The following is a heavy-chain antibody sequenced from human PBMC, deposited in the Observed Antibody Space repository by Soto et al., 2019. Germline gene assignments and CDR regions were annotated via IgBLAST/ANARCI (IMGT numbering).Heavy chain of an antibody. CDR3: ARGGYYDNTWGKLSHYGLDV. CDR2: INPNIGIT. Sequence: SVKVSCKASGGTFSSYTISWVRQAPGQGLEWMGRINPNIGITNYAQKLQGRVTMTTDTSTRTVYLDLRSLKSDDTAVYYCARGGYYDNTWGKLSHYGLDVWGQGTSVTVSS. J-gene: IGHJ6*02. D-gene: IGHD3-16*01. V-gene: IGHV1-69*02. CDR1: GGTFSSYT.